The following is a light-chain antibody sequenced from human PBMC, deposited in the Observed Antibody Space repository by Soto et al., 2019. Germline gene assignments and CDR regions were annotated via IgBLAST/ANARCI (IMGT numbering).Light chain of an antibody. V-gene: IGLV2-11*01. CDR1: RSDIGGYNF. CDR3: CSYAGGYTHV. J-gene: IGLJ1*01. CDR2: DVI. Sequence: QSVLTQPRSVSGSPGQSVTISCTGTRSDIGGYNFVSWYQQHPGQAPKLIIYDVIKRPSGVPDRFSGSKSGNTASLTIYGLQAEDEADYHCCSYAGGYTHVFGTGTKGTVL.